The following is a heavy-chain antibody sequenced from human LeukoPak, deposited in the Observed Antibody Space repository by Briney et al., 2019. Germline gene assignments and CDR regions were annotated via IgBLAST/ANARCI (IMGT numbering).Heavy chain of an antibody. CDR3: ARSSRFLTGAY. CDR2: INPSGGST. J-gene: IGHJ4*02. V-gene: IGHV1-46*01. CDR1: GYTFTSYY. Sequence: ASVKVSCKASGYTFTSYYMHWVRQAPGQGLEWMGIINPSGGSTSYAQKFQGRVTMTRDTSTSKVYMELSSLRSEDTAVYYCARSSRFLTGAYWGQGTLVTVSS. D-gene: IGHD3-9*01.